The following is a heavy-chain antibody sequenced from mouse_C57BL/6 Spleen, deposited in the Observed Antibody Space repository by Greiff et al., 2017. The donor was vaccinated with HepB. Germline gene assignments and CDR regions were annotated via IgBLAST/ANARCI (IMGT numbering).Heavy chain of an antibody. J-gene: IGHJ2*01. CDR2: IRLKSDNYAT. CDR3: TGHWDFDY. Sequence: EVKVVESGGGLVQPGGSMKLSCVASGFTFSNYWMNWVRQSPEKGLEWVAQIRLKSDNYATHYAESVKGRFTISRDDSKSSVYLQMNNLRAEDTGIYYCTGHWDFDYWGQGTTLTVSS. CDR1: GFTFSNYW. V-gene: IGHV6-3*01. D-gene: IGHD4-1*01.